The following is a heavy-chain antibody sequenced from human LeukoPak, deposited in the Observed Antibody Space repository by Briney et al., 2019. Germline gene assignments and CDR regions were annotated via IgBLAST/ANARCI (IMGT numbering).Heavy chain of an antibody. CDR1: GFTFSSYA. CDR2: ISGSGGST. V-gene: IGHV3-23*01. Sequence: GGSLRLSCAASGFTFSSYAMSWVRQAPGKGLEWVSAISGSGGSTYYADSVKGRFTISRDNSKNSLYLQMNSLRAEDTAVYYCARSYSSSWLDYWGQGTLVTVSS. D-gene: IGHD6-13*01. J-gene: IGHJ4*02. CDR3: ARSYSSSWLDY.